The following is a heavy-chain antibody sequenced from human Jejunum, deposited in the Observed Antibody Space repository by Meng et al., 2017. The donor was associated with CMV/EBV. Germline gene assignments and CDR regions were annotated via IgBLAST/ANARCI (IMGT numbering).Heavy chain of an antibody. CDR1: GGSIGGDTYY. Sequence: CSVSGGSIGGDTYYWTWVRQHPGKGLEYIGNVFYREGTYYTPSLRGRVTISLDTSKSQFSLKLRSVTAADTAVYYCARWTGEAIDSWGQGTLVTVSS. CDR2: VFYREGT. V-gene: IGHV4-31*03. J-gene: IGHJ4*02. CDR3: ARWTGEAIDS. D-gene: IGHD3/OR15-3a*01.